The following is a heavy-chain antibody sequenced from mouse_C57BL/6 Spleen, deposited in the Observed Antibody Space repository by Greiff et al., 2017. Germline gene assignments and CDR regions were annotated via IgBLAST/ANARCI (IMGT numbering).Heavy chain of an antibody. CDR3: ARGRTTVVAGGAMDY. Sequence: EVKLMESGGGLVKPGGSLKLSCAASGFTFSSYALSWVRQTPEKRLEWVATIRDGGSYTYYPDNVKGRFTISRDNAKNNLYLQMSHLKSEDTAMYYCARGRTTVVAGGAMDYWGQGTSVTVSS. J-gene: IGHJ4*01. D-gene: IGHD1-1*01. CDR1: GFTFSSYA. V-gene: IGHV5-4*03. CDR2: IRDGGSYT.